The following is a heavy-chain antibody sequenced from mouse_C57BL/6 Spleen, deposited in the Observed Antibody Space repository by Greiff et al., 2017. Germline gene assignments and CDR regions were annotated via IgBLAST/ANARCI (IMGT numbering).Heavy chain of an antibody. V-gene: IGHV1-22*01. J-gene: IGHJ3*01. D-gene: IGHD4-1*01. CDR3: ARNWDVRFAY. Sequence: EVQRVESGPELVKPGASVKMSCKASGNTFTDYNMHWVKQSHGKSLEWIGYINPNNGGTSYNQKFKGKATLTVNKSSSTAYMELRSLTSEDSAVYYCARNWDVRFAYWGQGTLVTVSA. CDR1: GNTFTDYN. CDR2: INPNNGGT.